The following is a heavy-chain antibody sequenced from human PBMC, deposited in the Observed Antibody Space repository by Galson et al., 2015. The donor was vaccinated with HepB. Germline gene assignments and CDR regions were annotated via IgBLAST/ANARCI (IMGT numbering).Heavy chain of an antibody. Sequence: SVKVSCKASGGTFSSYAISWVRQAPGQGLEWMGGIIPIFGTANYAQKFQGRVTITADESTSTAYMELSSLRSEDTAVYYCARGPEPYYYDSSGYYGNDAFDIWGQGTMVTVSS. V-gene: IGHV1-69*13. CDR1: GGTFSSYA. J-gene: IGHJ3*02. D-gene: IGHD3-22*01. CDR3: ARGPEPYYYDSSGYYGNDAFDI. CDR2: IIPIFGTA.